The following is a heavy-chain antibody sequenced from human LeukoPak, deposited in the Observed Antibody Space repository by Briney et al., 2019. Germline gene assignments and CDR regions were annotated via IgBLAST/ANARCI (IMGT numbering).Heavy chain of an antibody. Sequence: GGSLRLPCAASGFTFSSYGMHGARRAPGRGLEGVAFLRYYGSNKYYADSVKGRFTISRDNSKNTLYLQMNSLRAEDTAVYYCAKITVGATTGDYWGQGTLVTVSS. J-gene: IGHJ4*02. CDR1: GFTFSSYG. D-gene: IGHD1-26*01. V-gene: IGHV3-30*02. CDR2: LRYYGSNK. CDR3: AKITVGATTGDY.